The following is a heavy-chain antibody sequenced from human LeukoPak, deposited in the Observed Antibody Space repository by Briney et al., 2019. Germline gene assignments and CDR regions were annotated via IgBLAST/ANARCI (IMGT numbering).Heavy chain of an antibody. J-gene: IGHJ3*02. CDR1: GGTFSSYA. Sequence: GASVKVSCKASGGTFSSYAISWVRQAPGQGLEWMGRIIPIFGTANYAQKFQGRVTITTDESTSTAYMELSSLRSEDTAGYYCASTPPYDFWSGPPGLDQDACDIWGQGTVVTVSS. CDR2: IIPIFGTA. CDR3: ASTPPYDFWSGPPGLDQDACDI. V-gene: IGHV1-69*05. D-gene: IGHD3-3*01.